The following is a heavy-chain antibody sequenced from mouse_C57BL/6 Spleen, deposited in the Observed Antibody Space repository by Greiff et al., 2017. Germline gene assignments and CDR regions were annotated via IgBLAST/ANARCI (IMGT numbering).Heavy chain of an antibody. CDR1: GYTFTSYW. CDR3: ASPGAPITTVVATDY. D-gene: IGHD1-1*01. CDR2: INPSNGGT. Sequence: QVQLQQPGTELVKPGASVKLSCKASGYTFTSYWMHWVKQRPGQGLEWIGNINPSNGGTNYNEKFKSKATLTVDKSSSTAYMQRSSLTSEDSAVXYCASPGAPITTVVATDYWGQGTTLTVSS. V-gene: IGHV1-53*01. J-gene: IGHJ2*01.